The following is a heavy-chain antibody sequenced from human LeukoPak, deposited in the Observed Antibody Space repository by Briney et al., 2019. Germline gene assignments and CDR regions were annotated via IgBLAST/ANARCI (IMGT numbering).Heavy chain of an antibody. CDR3: ARGRDGYTNAPFDY. J-gene: IGHJ4*02. D-gene: IGHD5-24*01. CDR1: GGSISSSSYY. V-gene: IGHV4-39*01. CDR2: IYYSGST. Sequence: SETLSLTRTVSGGSISSSSYYWGWIRQPPGKGLEWIGSIYYSGSTYYNPSLKSRVTISVDTSKNQFSLKLSSVTAADTAVYYCARGRDGYTNAPFDYWGQGTLVTVSS.